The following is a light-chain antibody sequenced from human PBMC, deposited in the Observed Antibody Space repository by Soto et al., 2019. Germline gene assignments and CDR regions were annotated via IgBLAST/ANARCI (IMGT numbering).Light chain of an antibody. Sequence: DLVMTQSPLSLPVTPGEPASISCRSSQSLLHSNGYNYLDWYLQKPGQSPQLLIYLGSNRASGVPDRFSGSGSGTDFTLKISSVEAEDVGVYYCMQALQSSFTFGPGTKVDIK. J-gene: IGKJ3*01. V-gene: IGKV2-28*01. CDR2: LGS. CDR1: QSLLHSNGYNY. CDR3: MQALQSSFT.